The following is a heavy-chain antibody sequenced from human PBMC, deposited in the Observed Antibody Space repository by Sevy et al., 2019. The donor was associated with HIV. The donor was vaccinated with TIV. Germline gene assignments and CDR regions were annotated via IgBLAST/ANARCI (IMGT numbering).Heavy chain of an antibody. V-gene: IGHV4-39*02. J-gene: IGHJ4*02. D-gene: IGHD6-19*01. Sequence: SETLSLTCIVSGGSVTTTGYYWGWVRQPPGKGLEWIGNIYYGGNTFYKLSLKSRVSISVDTSNNRFSLKLNSVTAADTAVYYCATGRRSGSPFDSWGQGTLVTVSS. CDR2: IYYGGNT. CDR3: ATGRRSGSPFDS. CDR1: GGSVTTTGYY.